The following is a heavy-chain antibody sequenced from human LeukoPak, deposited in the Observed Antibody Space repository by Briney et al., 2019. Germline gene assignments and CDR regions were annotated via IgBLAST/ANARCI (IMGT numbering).Heavy chain of an antibody. CDR1: GGSISSYY. CDR3: ARDVCTNGVCRFDY. Sequence: PSETLSLTCTASGGSISSYYWSWIRQPPGKGLEWIGYIYYSGSTNYNPSLKSRVTISVDTSKNQFSLKLSSVTAADTAVYYCARDVCTNGVCRFDYWGQGTLVTVSS. CDR2: IYYSGST. J-gene: IGHJ4*02. V-gene: IGHV4-59*01. D-gene: IGHD2-8*01.